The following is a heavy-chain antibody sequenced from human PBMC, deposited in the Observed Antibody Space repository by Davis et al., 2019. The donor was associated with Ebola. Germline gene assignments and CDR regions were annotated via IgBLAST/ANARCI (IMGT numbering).Heavy chain of an antibody. Sequence: GGSLRLSCAASGFTFSDYYMSWIRQAPGKGLEWVSSISSSSSYIYYADSVKGRFTISRDNAKNSLYLQMNSLRAEDTAVYYCARDGYSSSWYPLDYWGQGTLVTVSS. CDR1: GFTFSDYY. V-gene: IGHV3-11*06. J-gene: IGHJ4*02. CDR3: ARDGYSSSWYPLDY. CDR2: ISSSSSYI. D-gene: IGHD6-13*01.